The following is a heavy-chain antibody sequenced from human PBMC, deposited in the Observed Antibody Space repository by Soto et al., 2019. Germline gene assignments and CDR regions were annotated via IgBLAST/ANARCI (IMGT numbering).Heavy chain of an antibody. Sequence: GGSLRLSCAASGFTFSSYSMNWVRQAPGKGLEWVSYISSSSSTIYYADSVKGRFTISRDNAKNSLYLQMNSLRDEDTAVYYCARDSYSNYVDYYDGMDVWGQGTTVTVSS. J-gene: IGHJ6*02. CDR1: GFTFSSYS. D-gene: IGHD4-4*01. V-gene: IGHV3-48*02. CDR3: ARDSYSNYVDYYDGMDV. CDR2: ISSSSSTI.